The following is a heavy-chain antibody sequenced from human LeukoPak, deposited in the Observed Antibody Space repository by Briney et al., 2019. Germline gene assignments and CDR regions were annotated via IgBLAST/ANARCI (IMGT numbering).Heavy chain of an antibody. D-gene: IGHD1-26*01. CDR2: IYYSGST. J-gene: IGHJ4*02. CDR1: GGSISSSSYY. V-gene: IGHV4-39*01. CDR3: ARRSGSYFDY. Sequence: PSKTLSLTCTVSGGSISSSSYYWGWIRQPPGKGLEWIGSIYYSGSTYYNPSLKSRVTISVDTSKNQFSLKLSSVTAADTAVYYCARRSGSYFDYWGQGTLVTVSS.